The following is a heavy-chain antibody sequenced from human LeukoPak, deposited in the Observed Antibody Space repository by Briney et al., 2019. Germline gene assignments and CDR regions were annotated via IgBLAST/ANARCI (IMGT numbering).Heavy chain of an antibody. V-gene: IGHV3-7*01. CDR1: GFTFGDYE. CDR3: ARVRRDGYKYYFDY. Sequence: SGGSLRLSCTVSGFTFGDYEMTWVRQAPGKGLEWVANIKQDGSEKYYVDSVEGRFTISRDNAKNSLYLQMNSLRAEDTAVYYCARVRRDGYKYYFDYWGQGTLVTVSS. CDR2: IKQDGSEK. D-gene: IGHD5-24*01. J-gene: IGHJ4*02.